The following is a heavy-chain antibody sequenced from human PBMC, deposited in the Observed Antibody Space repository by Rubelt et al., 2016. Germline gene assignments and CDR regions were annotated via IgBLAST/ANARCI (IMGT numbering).Heavy chain of an antibody. CDR2: LSANGGSP. D-gene: IGHD2-8*01. CDR3: VKEYCTNGVCYMYFDY. J-gene: IGHJ4*02. V-gene: IGHV3-64D*06. CDR1: GFTFSSYA. Sequence: EVQLVESGGGLVQPGGSLRLSCAASGFTFSSYAMSWVRQAPGKGLEYISALSANGGSPFYADSVKGRFTISRDNSKNTLYLQRSSLGAGDTAVYYCVKEYCTNGVCYMYFDYWGQGTLVTVSS.